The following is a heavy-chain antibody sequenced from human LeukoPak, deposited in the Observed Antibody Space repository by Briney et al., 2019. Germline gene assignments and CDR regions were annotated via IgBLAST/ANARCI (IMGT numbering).Heavy chain of an antibody. CDR1: GFTFSSYA. J-gene: IGHJ4*02. D-gene: IGHD5-24*01. Sequence: GGSLRLSCAASGFTFSSYAMSWVRQAPGKGLEWVSAISGSGGSTYYADSVKGRFTISRDNSKNTVYLQMNSLRAEDTAVYYCAKDGGWLQSAYYFDYWGQGTLVTVSS. CDR2: ISGSGGST. CDR3: AKDGGWLQSAYYFDY. V-gene: IGHV3-23*01.